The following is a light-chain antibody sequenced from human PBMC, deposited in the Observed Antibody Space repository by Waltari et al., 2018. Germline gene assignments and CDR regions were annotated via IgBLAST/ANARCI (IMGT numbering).Light chain of an antibody. CDR3: QQYYSTPRT. CDR2: LES. J-gene: IGKJ1*01. V-gene: IGKV4-1*01. CDR1: QSVLSSSNNMNY. Sequence: DIVMTQSPDSLAVSLGERATINCKSSQSVLSSSNNMNYLAWYQQKPGQPPKLLIYLESTRESGFPDRFSGSGSGTDFTLTISSLQAEDVAVYYCQQYYSTPRTFGQGTKVEIK.